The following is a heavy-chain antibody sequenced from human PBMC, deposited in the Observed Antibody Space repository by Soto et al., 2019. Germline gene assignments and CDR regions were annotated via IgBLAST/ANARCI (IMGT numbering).Heavy chain of an antibody. CDR3: ASDSSGSNWFDP. Sequence: GGSLRLSCAASGFTFSSYAMHWVRQAPGKGLEWVAVISYDGSNKYYADSVKGRFTISRDNSKNTLYLQMNSLRAEDTAVYFCASDSSGSNWFDPWGQGTLVTVSS. CDR1: GFTFSSYA. D-gene: IGHD3-22*01. V-gene: IGHV3-30-3*01. J-gene: IGHJ5*02. CDR2: ISYDGSNK.